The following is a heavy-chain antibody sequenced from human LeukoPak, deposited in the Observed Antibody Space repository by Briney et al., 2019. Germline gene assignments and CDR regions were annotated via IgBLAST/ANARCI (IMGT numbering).Heavy chain of an antibody. J-gene: IGHJ5*02. D-gene: IGHD6-6*01. CDR2: MNPNSGNT. CDR3: ARGVHPIEYSSSSEWTDWFDP. V-gene: IGHV1-8*01. Sequence: AASVKVSCKASGYTFTSYDINWVRQATGQGLEWMGWMNPNSGNTGYAQKFQGRVTITRKTSISTAYMELSSLRSEGTAVYYCARGVHPIEYSSSSEWTDWFDPWGQGTLVTVSS. CDR1: GYTFTSYD.